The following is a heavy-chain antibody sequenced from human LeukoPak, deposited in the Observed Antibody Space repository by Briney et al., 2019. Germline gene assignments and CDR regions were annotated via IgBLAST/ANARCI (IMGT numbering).Heavy chain of an antibody. V-gene: IGHV3-23*01. CDR1: GFAFSSYA. J-gene: IGHJ4*02. Sequence: QPGGSLRLSCAASGFAFSSYAMSWVRQAPGKGLEWVSAISGSGGSTYYADSVKGRFTISRDNSRNTLFLQMNSLRPEDTAVYSCAKRYGSGSYYTEWGQGTLVSVSS. CDR2: ISGSGGST. D-gene: IGHD3-10*01. CDR3: AKRYGSGSYYTE.